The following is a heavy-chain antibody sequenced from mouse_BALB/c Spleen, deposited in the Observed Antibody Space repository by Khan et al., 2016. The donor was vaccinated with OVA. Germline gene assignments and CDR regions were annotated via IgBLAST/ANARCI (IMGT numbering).Heavy chain of an antibody. V-gene: IGHV9-2-1*01. CDR1: GYTFTDYS. Sequence: QIQLVQSGPELKKPGETVKISCKASGYTFTDYSMHWVEQAPGKGLKWMGWINTETGEPTYADDFKGRFAFSLETSASAAYLHINNLKNEDTATYFCARRDYGYNWFAYWGQGTLVTVSA. D-gene: IGHD2-2*01. CDR3: ARRDYGYNWFAY. CDR2: INTETGEP. J-gene: IGHJ3*01.